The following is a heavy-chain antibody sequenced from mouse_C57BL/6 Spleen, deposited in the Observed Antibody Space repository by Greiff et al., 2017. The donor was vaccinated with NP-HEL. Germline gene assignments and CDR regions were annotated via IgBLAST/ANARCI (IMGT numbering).Heavy chain of an antibody. Sequence: VQLQQSGAELVRPGSSVKLSCKASGYTFTSYWMHWVKQRPIQGLEWIGNIDPSDSETHYNQKFKDKATLTVDKSSSTAYLQLSSLTSEDSAVYYCAYEYGSSYWYFDVWGTGTTVTVSS. V-gene: IGHV1-52*01. D-gene: IGHD1-1*01. CDR3: AYEYGSSYWYFDV. CDR1: GYTFTSYW. J-gene: IGHJ1*03. CDR2: IDPSDSET.